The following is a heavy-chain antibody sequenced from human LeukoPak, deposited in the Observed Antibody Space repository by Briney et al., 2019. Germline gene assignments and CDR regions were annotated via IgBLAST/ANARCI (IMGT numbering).Heavy chain of an antibody. CDR1: GYTFTSYY. Sequence: ASVKVSCKASGYTFTSYYMHWVRQAPGRGLEWMGIINPSGGSTSYAQKFQGRVTMTRDTSTSTVYMELSSLRSEDTAVYYCARDGSSSWTRLEPSGWFDPWGQGTLVTVSS. CDR3: ARDGSSSWTRLEPSGWFDP. J-gene: IGHJ5*02. D-gene: IGHD6-13*01. V-gene: IGHV1-46*01. CDR2: INPSGGST.